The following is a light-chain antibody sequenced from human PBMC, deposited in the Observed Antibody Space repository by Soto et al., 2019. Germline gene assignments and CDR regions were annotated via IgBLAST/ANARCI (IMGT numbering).Light chain of an antibody. CDR3: QQSYSTPD. V-gene: IGKV1-39*01. Sequence: DIQMTQSPSSLSASVGDRVTITCRASQSISSYLNWYQQKPGKAPKPLIYAASSLQSGVPSRFSGSGSGTDFTLTISSLQPEDFATYYCQQSYSTPDFGQGTRLEIK. CDR2: AAS. J-gene: IGKJ5*01. CDR1: QSISSY.